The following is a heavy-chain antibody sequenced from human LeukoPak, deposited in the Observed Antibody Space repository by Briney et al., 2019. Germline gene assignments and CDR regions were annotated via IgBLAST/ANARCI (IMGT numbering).Heavy chain of an antibody. J-gene: IGHJ4*02. CDR2: ISSSGDTI. CDR1: GFTFSTYS. V-gene: IGHV3-48*04. Sequence: HAGGSLRLSCAASGFTFSTYSMNWVRQAPGKELEWLSYISSSGDTIFYADSVKGRFTISRDNAKNSLYLHMSSLRAEDTAVYFCARDYNGGSRGYLRSYFDHWGQGTLVTVSS. CDR3: ARDYNGGSRGYLRSYFDH. D-gene: IGHD2-8*01.